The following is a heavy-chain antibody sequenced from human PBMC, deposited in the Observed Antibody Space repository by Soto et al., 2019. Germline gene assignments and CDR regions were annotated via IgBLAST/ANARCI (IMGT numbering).Heavy chain of an antibody. CDR1: GGAISGGGNY. J-gene: IGHJ6*02. V-gene: IGHV4-30-4*01. CDR3: ARNYDFWSGYSLEGYSMDV. CDR2: IYYSGRT. D-gene: IGHD3-3*01. Sequence: SEILSLTCTVSGGAISGGGNYWSLIRQHPGKGLEWIGYIYYSGRTFYNPSLESRGTLSVDASKNQFSLKLRSVTAADTAVYYRARNYDFWSGYSLEGYSMDVWGQGTTVTVSS.